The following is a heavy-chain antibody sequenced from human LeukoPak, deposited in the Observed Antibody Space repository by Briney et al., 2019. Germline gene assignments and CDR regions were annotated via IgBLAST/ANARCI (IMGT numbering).Heavy chain of an antibody. J-gene: IGHJ5*02. Sequence: GGSLRLSCAASGFTFSDYYMSWIRQAPGKGLEWVSYISSSGSTIYYADSVKGRFTISRDNAKNSLYLQMNSLRAEDTAVYYCAKDLGCSSTRCSNNWFDPWGQGTLVTVSS. V-gene: IGHV3-11*01. D-gene: IGHD2-2*01. CDR3: AKDLGCSSTRCSNNWFDP. CDR2: ISSSGSTI. CDR1: GFTFSDYY.